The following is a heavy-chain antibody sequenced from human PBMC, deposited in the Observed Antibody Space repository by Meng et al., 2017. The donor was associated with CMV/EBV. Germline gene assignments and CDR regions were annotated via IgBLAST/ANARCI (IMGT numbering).Heavy chain of an antibody. J-gene: IGHJ4*02. CDR2: ISCDRSNG. CDR3: ARAHGGTRQLVPSGY. V-gene: IGHV3-30*04. Sequence: SGFTVSSYAMHWVRRAPGKGREWVAVISCDRSNGYYADSVEGRFTISRDNSKNTLYLQMNSLRAEGTAVYYCARAHGGTRQLVPSGYWGQGTLVTVSS. D-gene: IGHD6-6*01. CDR1: GFTVSSYA.